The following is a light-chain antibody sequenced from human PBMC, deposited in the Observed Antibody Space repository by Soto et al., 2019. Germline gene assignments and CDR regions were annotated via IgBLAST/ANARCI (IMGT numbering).Light chain of an antibody. Sequence: DIQMTQSPSILSASVGDRVTITCRASQSIRSWLAWYQQKPGEAPKLLIYTASSLESGVPSRFSGSGSGTEFTLTISNLQPDDFATYYCQQYNTYSRGTFGQGTRVEIK. CDR3: QQYNTYSRGT. V-gene: IGKV1-5*03. CDR1: QSIRSW. CDR2: TAS. J-gene: IGKJ1*01.